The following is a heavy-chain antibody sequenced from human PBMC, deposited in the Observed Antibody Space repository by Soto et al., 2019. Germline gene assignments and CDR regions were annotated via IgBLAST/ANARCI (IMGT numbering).Heavy chain of an antibody. CDR3: ARDYYDSSGYKYYFDY. D-gene: IGHD3-22*01. V-gene: IGHV3-48*02. CDR1: GFTFSSYS. J-gene: IGHJ4*02. Sequence: GGSLRLSCAASGFTFSSYSMNWVRQAPGKGLEWVSYIGSSSSNIYYADSVKGRFTISRDNAKNSLYLQMNSLRDEDTAVYYCARDYYDSSGYKYYFDYWGQGTLVTVSS. CDR2: IGSSSSNI.